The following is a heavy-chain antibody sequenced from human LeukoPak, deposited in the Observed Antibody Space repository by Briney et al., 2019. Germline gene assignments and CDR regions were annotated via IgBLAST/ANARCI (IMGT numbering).Heavy chain of an antibody. J-gene: IGHJ4*02. CDR1: GYSFTSYG. CDR3: ARAPSGFTYGPGDH. V-gene: IGHV1-18*01. CDR2: ISTYDGDA. D-gene: IGHD5-18*01. Sequence: GASVKVSCKASGYSFTSYGITWVRQAPGQGLEWMGWISTYDGDANYAQQLQGRVTMTTDTSTITAYMELRSLRSDDTAVCYCARAPSGFTYGPGDHWGQGTLVTVSS.